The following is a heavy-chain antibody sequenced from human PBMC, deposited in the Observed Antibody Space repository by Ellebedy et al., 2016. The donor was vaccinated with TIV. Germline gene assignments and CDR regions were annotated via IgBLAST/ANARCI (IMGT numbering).Heavy chain of an antibody. CDR1: GYTFTSYT. V-gene: IGHV1-18*04. J-gene: IGHJ4*02. CDR2: ISAYNGNT. Sequence: ASVKVSCKASGYTFTSYTISWVRQAPGQGLEWMGWISAYNGNTKYAQKLQGRVTMTTDTSTSTAYMELRSLRPDDTAVYYCARYSYDILTGDNTRFDNWGQGTLVTVSS. D-gene: IGHD3-9*01. CDR3: ARYSYDILTGDNTRFDN.